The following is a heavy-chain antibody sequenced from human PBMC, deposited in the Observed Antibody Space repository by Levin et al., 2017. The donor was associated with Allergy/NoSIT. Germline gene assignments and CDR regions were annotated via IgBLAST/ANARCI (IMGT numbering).Heavy chain of an antibody. J-gene: IGHJ3*02. CDR3: ARDRVTMVRGYDAFDI. Sequence: PGGSLRLSCAASGFTFSSYGMHWVRQAPGKGLEWVAVIWYDGSNKYYADSVKGRFTISRDNSKNTLYLQMNSLRAEDTAVYYCARDRVTMVRGYDAFDIWGQGTMVTVSS. V-gene: IGHV3-33*01. CDR2: IWYDGSNK. CDR1: GFTFSSYG. D-gene: IGHD3-10*01.